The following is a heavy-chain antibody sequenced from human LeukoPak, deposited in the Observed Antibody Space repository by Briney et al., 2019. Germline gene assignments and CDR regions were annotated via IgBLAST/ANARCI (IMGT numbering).Heavy chain of an antibody. J-gene: IGHJ5*02. CDR1: GGSISSYY. V-gene: IGHV4-59*01. CDR2: IYYSGST. Sequence: SETLSLTCTVSGGSISSYYWSWIRQPPGKGLEWIGYIYYSGSTNYNPSLKSRVTISVDTSKNQFSLKLSSVTAADTAVYYCARGNWNYASFWFDPWGQGTLVTVSS. CDR3: ARGNWNYASFWFDP. D-gene: IGHD1-7*01.